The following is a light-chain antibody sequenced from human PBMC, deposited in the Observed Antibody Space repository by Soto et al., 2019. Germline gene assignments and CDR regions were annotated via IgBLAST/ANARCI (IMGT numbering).Light chain of an antibody. V-gene: IGLV1-40*01. CDR2: GNT. J-gene: IGLJ3*02. CDR3: QSYDSSLSDWV. Sequence: QSVLTQPPSVSGAPGQRVTISCTGSSSNIGSGYDVHWYQQLPGTAPKLLIYGNTNRPSGVPDRFSGSKSGTSASLAMTGLQAEDEADYYCQSYDSSLSDWVFGGGTKLTVL. CDR1: SSNIGSGYD.